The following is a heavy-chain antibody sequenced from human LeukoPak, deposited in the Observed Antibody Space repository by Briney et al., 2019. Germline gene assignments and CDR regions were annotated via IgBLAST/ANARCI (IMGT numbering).Heavy chain of an antibody. V-gene: IGHV3-53*04. D-gene: IGHD6-6*01. CDR1: GFTFSSYS. Sequence: GGSLRLSCAASGFTFSSYSTNWVRQAPGKGLEWVSVIYSGGSTYYADSVKGRFTISRHNSKNTLYLQMNSLRAEDTAVYYCARDRAQYSSSSYSAFDIWGQGTMVTVSS. CDR2: IYSGGST. CDR3: ARDRAQYSSSSYSAFDI. J-gene: IGHJ3*02.